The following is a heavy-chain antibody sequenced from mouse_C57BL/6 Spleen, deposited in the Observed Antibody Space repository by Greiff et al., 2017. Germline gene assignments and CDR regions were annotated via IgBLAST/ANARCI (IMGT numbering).Heavy chain of an antibody. CDR1: GFNITDYY. Sequence: EVKLQESGAELVKPGASVKLSCTASGFNITDYYMHWVKQRTEQGLEWIGRIDPEDGETKYAPKFQGKATITADTSSNTAYLQLSRLTSEDTAVYYCARRGEYDGHAMDYWGQGTSVTVSS. J-gene: IGHJ4*01. D-gene: IGHD2-13*01. CDR2: IDPEDGET. V-gene: IGHV14-2*01. CDR3: ARRGEYDGHAMDY.